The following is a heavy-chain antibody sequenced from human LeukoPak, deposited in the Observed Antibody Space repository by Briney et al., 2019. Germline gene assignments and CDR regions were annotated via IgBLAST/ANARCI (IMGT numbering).Heavy chain of an antibody. CDR1: GFTFSSYW. Sequence: GGSLRLYCAASGFTFSSYWMSWVRQAPGKGLEWVANIKQDGSEKYYVDSVKGRFTISRDNAKNSLYLQMNSLRAENTAVYYCASLWFDYYHYMDVWGKGTTVTVSS. CDR3: ASLWFDYYHYMDV. CDR2: IKQDGSEK. D-gene: IGHD3-10*01. V-gene: IGHV3-7*01. J-gene: IGHJ6*03.